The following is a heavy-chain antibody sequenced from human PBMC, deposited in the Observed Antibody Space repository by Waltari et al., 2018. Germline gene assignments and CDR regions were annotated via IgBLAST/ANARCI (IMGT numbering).Heavy chain of an antibody. CDR2: IYSGGST. J-gene: IGHJ3*02. V-gene: IGHV3-53*02. D-gene: IGHD1-1*01. Sequence: EVQLVETGGGLIQPGGSLSLSCAASGFTVSSNYMSWVRQAPGKGLEWVSVIYSGGSTYYADSVKGRFTISRDNSKNTLYLQMNSLRAEDTAVYYCARVGTTSDHDAFDIWGQGTMVTVSS. CDR1: GFTVSSNY. CDR3: ARVGTTSDHDAFDI.